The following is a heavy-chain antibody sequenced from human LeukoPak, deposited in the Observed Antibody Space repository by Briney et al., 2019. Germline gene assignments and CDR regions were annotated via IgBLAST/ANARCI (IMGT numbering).Heavy chain of an antibody. CDR1: GGSFSGSY. Sequence: PSETLSLTCAGYGGSFSGSYWTWIRQPPGKGLDWIGEINHSGSTNYNPSLKSRVTISVDTSKNQFSLKLRSVTAADTAVYFCARRRAGLRRDLWFDPWDQGTLVTVSS. V-gene: IGHV4-34*01. CDR2: INHSGST. D-gene: IGHD2-15*01. J-gene: IGHJ5*02. CDR3: ARRRAGLRRDLWFDP.